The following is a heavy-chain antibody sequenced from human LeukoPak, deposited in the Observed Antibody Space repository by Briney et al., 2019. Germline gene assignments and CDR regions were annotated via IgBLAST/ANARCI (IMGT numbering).Heavy chain of an antibody. D-gene: IGHD2-15*01. J-gene: IGHJ3*02. CDR2: MKQDRIEK. CDR3: AKGVRRDGGSGWIDAFDI. V-gene: IGHV3-7*05. CDR1: GFTFSIYG. Sequence: GGSLTLSCAASGFTFSIYGMAWVRQAPGKGLEWVANMKQDRIEKYYVDSVKGRFTISRDNAKNSLYLQMNSLRADDTAVYYCAKGVRRDGGSGWIDAFDIWGQGTMVTVSS.